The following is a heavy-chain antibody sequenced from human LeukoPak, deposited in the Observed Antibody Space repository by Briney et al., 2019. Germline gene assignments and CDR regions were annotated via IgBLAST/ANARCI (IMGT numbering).Heavy chain of an antibody. J-gene: IGHJ5*02. V-gene: IGHV3-74*01. CDR3: ARGIVVVVAATSNWFDP. Sequence: GGSLRLSCAASGFTFSSYRMHWVRQAPGKGLVWVSRINSDGSSTTYADSVKGRFTISRDNAKNTLYLQMNSLRAEDTAVYYCARGIVVVVAATSNWFDPWGQGTLVTVSS. D-gene: IGHD2-15*01. CDR2: INSDGSST. CDR1: GFTFSSYR.